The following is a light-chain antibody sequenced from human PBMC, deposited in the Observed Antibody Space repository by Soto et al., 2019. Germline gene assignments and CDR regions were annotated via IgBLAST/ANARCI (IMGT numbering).Light chain of an antibody. V-gene: IGKV1-8*01. Sequence: AIRMTQSPSSLSASTGDRVTITCRASQGISSYLAWYQQKPGKAPKLLIYAASTLQSGVPSRFSGSGSGTDFNLTISCLQSEDFATYYCQQYYSYPPATFGQGTKVEIK. CDR1: QGISSY. CDR3: QQYYSYPPAT. J-gene: IGKJ1*01. CDR2: AAS.